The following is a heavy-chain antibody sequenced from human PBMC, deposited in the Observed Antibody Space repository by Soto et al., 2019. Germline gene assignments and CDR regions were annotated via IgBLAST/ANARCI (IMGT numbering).Heavy chain of an antibody. V-gene: IGHV1-8*01. D-gene: IGHD3-3*01. CDR1: GYTFTSHD. J-gene: IGHJ6*02. CDR2: MDPNSGVT. Sequence: QVQLVQSGAEVKKPGASVKASCKASGYTFTSHDIKWVRQATGQGLEWMGWMDPNSGVTGYAQKFQGRVTMTRNTSTNTAHMELSSLTSDDTAVYYCARERKFDFWRKGLDVWGQGTTVTVSS. CDR3: ARERKFDFWRKGLDV.